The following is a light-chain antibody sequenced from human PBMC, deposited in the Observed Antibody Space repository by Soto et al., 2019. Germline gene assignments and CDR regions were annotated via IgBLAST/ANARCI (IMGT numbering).Light chain of an antibody. CDR1: SSDVGGYNY. J-gene: IGLJ1*01. CDR2: EVS. CDR3: SSYASSSTYV. Sequence: ALTQPASVSGSPGQSITISCTGTSSDVGGYNYVSWYQQHPGKAPKLMIYEVSNRASGVSNRFSGSKSGNTASLTISGLQAEDEADYYCSSYASSSTYVFGTGTKVTVL. V-gene: IGLV2-14*01.